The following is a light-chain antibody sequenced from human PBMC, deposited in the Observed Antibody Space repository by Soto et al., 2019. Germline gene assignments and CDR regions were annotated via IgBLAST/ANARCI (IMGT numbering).Light chain of an antibody. V-gene: IGKV3-11*01. CDR1: QSVSSY. CDR2: DAS. CDR3: QQRSNWPLFT. Sequence: EIVLTQSPATLSLSPGERATLSCRAIQSVSSYLAWYQQKPGQAPRLLIYDASNRSTGIAASFSGSGSGADFTHTISSLQPDDFAVYYCQQRSNWPLFTFGPGTKVDIK. J-gene: IGKJ3*01.